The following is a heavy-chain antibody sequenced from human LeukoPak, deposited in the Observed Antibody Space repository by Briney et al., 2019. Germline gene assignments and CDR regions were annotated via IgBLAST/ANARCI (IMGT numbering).Heavy chain of an antibody. V-gene: IGHV1-69*05. D-gene: IGHD3-10*01. CDR1: GGTFSSYA. CDR3: ARDFSFMVRGVIGWFDP. Sequence: SVKVSCKASGGTFSSYAISWVRQAPGQGLEWMGGIIPIFGTANYAQKFQGRVTITTDESTSTAYMELGSLRSEDTAVYYCARDFSFMVRGVIGWFDPWGQGTLVTVSS. CDR2: IIPIFGTA. J-gene: IGHJ5*02.